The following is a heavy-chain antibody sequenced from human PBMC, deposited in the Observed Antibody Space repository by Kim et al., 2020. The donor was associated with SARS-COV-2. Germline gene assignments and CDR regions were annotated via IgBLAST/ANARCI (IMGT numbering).Heavy chain of an antibody. D-gene: IGHD1-26*01. CDR2: IYYSGST. J-gene: IGHJ4*02. Sequence: SETLSLTCTVSGGSISSYYWSWIRQPPGKGLEWIGYIYYSGSTNYNPSLKSRVTISVDTSKNQFSLKLSSVTAADPAVYYCARARSGSPHDYWRQGTLVT. CDR1: GGSISSYY. CDR3: ARARSGSPHDY. V-gene: IGHV4-59*01.